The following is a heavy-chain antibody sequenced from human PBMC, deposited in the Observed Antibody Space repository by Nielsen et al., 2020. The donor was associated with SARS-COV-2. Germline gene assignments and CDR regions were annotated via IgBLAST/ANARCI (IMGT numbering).Heavy chain of an antibody. Sequence: GESLKISCAASGFTFSSYGMHWVRQAPGKGLEWVAVISYDGSNKYYADSVKGRFTISRDNSKNTLYLQMNSLRAEDAAVYYCAKGWGRTVVRFDYWGQGTLVTVSS. J-gene: IGHJ4*02. D-gene: IGHD4-23*01. V-gene: IGHV3-30*18. CDR2: ISYDGSNK. CDR1: GFTFSSYG. CDR3: AKGWGRTVVRFDY.